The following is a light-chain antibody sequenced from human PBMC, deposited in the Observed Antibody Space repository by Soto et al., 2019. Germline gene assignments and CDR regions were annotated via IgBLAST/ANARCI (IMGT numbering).Light chain of an antibody. CDR3: SSYTSSSTYV. V-gene: IGLV2-14*01. CDR2: DVS. J-gene: IGLJ1*01. Sequence: QSVLTQPASVSGSPGQSITISCTGTSGDVGGYNYVSWYQQHPGKAPKLMIYDVSNRPSGVSNRFSGSKSGNTASLTISGLQAEDEADYYCSSYTSSSTYVFGTRTKVTVL. CDR1: SGDVGGYNY.